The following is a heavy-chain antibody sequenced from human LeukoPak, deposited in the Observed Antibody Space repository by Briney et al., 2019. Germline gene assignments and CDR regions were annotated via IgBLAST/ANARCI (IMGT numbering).Heavy chain of an antibody. Sequence: ASVKVSCKTSGYTFTSYGISWVRQAPGQGLEWMGWISAYNGNTNYAQKLQGRVTVTTDTTTSTAYMELRSLRTDDTAVYYCARVLVGATTGFDYWGQGTLVTVSS. V-gene: IGHV1-18*01. CDR3: ARVLVGATTGFDY. D-gene: IGHD1-26*01. CDR2: ISAYNGNT. J-gene: IGHJ4*02. CDR1: GYTFTSYG.